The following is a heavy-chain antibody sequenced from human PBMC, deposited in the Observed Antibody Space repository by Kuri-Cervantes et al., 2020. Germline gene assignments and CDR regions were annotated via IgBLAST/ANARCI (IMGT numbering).Heavy chain of an antibody. J-gene: IGHJ2*01. V-gene: IGHV4-61*01. CDR1: GGSVRSGSYQ. D-gene: IGHD3-22*01. Sequence: SETLSLTCSVSGGSVRSGSYQWSWIRQPPGKGLEWIGYIYYTGSTNYNPSLKSRVTISVDTSKNQFSLKLSSVTAADTAVYYCELNYDSSSTTPIWGRGTLVTVSS. CDR3: ELNYDSSSTTPI. CDR2: IYYTGST.